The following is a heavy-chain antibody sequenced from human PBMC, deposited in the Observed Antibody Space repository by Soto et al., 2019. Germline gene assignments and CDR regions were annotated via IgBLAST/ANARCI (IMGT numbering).Heavy chain of an antibody. CDR1: GFSLTTSGEG. Sequence: QITLKESGPTLMTPTQTLTLTCTFSGFSLTTSGEGVGWIRQPQGKALEWLALIYWDDDKFYSPSLRNRRTLTKDTSKNPVVLTMTDMDPVDTATYYCAHRVVWRPFDWSLGCFDPWGQGTLVTVSS. D-gene: IGHD3-9*01. CDR3: AHRVVWRPFDWSLGCFDP. CDR2: IYWDDDK. J-gene: IGHJ5*02. V-gene: IGHV2-5*02.